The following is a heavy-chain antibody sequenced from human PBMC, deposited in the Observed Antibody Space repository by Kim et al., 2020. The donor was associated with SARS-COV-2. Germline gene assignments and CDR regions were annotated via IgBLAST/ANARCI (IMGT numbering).Heavy chain of an antibody. Sequence: TNYAQQLQGRVTRTTDTSTSTAYMELRSLRSDDTAVYYCAREMMMRGMDVWGQGTTVTVSS. J-gene: IGHJ6*02. CDR3: AREMMMRGMDV. D-gene: IGHD3-16*01. V-gene: IGHV1-18*01. CDR2: T.